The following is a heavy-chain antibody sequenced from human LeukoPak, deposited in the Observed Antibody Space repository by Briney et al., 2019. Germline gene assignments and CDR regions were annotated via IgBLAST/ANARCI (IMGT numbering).Heavy chain of an antibody. V-gene: IGHV1-2*04. CDR3: ARESSSSWCYFDY. J-gene: IGHJ4*02. Sequence: ASVKVSFKASGYTFTGYYMHWVRQAPGQGLEWMGWINPNSGGTNYAQKFQGWVTMTRDTSISTAYMELSRLRSDDTAVYYCARESSSSWCYFDYWGQGTLVTVSS. CDR2: INPNSGGT. D-gene: IGHD6-13*01. CDR1: GYTFTGYY.